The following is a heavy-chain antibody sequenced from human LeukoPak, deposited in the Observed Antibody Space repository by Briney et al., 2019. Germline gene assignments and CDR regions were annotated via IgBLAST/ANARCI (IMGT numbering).Heavy chain of an antibody. J-gene: IGHJ4*02. Sequence: PGGSLRLSCAASGFTFSSYGMHWVRQAPGKGLEWVAFIRYDGSKKYYADSVKGRFTISRDNSKNALYLQMNSLRAEDTAVYYCAKLVDYGDGWGQGTLVTVSS. D-gene: IGHD4-17*01. V-gene: IGHV3-30*02. CDR3: AKLVDYGDG. CDR1: GFTFSSYG. CDR2: IRYDGSKK.